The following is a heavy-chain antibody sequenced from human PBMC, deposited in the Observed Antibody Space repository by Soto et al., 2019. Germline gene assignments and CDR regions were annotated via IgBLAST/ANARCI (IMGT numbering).Heavy chain of an antibody. J-gene: IGHJ5*02. V-gene: IGHV3-74*01. D-gene: IGHD3-16*01. CDR3: ARDLILFAPYNWFDP. CDR1: GFTFSSYW. Sequence: GGSLRLSCAASGFTFSSYWMHWVRQAPGKGLVWVSRINSDGSSTSYADSVKGRFTISRDNAKNTLYLQMNRLRAEDTAVYYCARDLILFAPYNWFDPWGQGTLVTVSS. CDR2: INSDGSST.